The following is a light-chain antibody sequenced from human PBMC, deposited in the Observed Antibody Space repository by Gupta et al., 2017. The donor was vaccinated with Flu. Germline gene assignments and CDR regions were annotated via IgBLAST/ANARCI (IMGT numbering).Light chain of an antibody. Sequence: DIQMTQSPSSLSASVGDRVTITCRASQSISSYLNWYQQKPGKAPKLLIYAASSLQSGVPSRFSGSGSGTDFTITIISLQPEDFATYYCQQSYSTPPTFGQGTKVEIK. CDR3: QQSYSTPPT. V-gene: IGKV1-39*01. J-gene: IGKJ1*01. CDR2: AAS. CDR1: QSISSY.